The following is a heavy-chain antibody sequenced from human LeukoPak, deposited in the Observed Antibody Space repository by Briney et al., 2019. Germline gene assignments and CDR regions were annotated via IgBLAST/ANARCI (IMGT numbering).Heavy chain of an antibody. J-gene: IGHJ4*02. CDR3: ARDEEAGITGTTGDY. D-gene: IGHD1-14*01. Sequence: PGGSLRLSCAASGFTFSDYYMSWIRQAPGKGLEWVSYISSSGSTIYYADSVKGRFTISRDNAKNSLYLQMNSLRAEDTAVYYCARDEEAGITGTTGDYWGQGTLVTVSS. V-gene: IGHV3-11*04. CDR2: ISSSGSTI. CDR1: GFTFSDYY.